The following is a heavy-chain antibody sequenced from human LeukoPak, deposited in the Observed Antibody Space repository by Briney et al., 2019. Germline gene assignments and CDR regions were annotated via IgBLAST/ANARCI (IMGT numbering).Heavy chain of an antibody. CDR3: ARWSSNYYDSSGRRFDP. V-gene: IGHV4-34*01. D-gene: IGHD3-22*01. CDR1: GGSFSGYY. CDR2: INHSGST. Sequence: SETLSLTCAVYGGSFSGYYWSWIRQPPGKGLECIGEINHSGSTNYNPSLKSRVTISVDTSKNQFSLKLSSVTAADTAVYYCARWSSNYYDSSGRRFDPWGQGTLVTVSS. J-gene: IGHJ5*02.